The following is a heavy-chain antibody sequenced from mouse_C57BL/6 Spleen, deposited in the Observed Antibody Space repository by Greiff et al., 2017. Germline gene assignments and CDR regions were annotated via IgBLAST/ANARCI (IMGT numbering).Heavy chain of an antibody. J-gene: IGHJ2*01. Sequence: QVQLQQPGAELVKPGASVKLSCKASGYTFTSYWMHWVKQRPGQGLEWIGMIHPNSGSTNYNEKFKSKATLTVDKSSSTAYMQLSSLTSEDSAVYYCASDGYYHYFDYWGQGTTLTVSS. CDR1: GYTFTSYW. V-gene: IGHV1-64*01. CDR2: IHPNSGST. CDR3: ASDGYYHYFDY. D-gene: IGHD2-3*01.